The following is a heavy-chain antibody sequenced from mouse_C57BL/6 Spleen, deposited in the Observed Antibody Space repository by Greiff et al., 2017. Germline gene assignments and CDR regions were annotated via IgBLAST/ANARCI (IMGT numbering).Heavy chain of an antibody. J-gene: IGHJ2*01. CDR3: AMRRDYDDGGYYFDY. CDR2: ILPSIGST. Sequence: QVQLQQSGSELRSPGSSVKLSCKDFDSEVFPIAYMSWVRQKPGHGFEWIGGILPSIGSTIYGEKFEDKATLDADTLSNTAYLELNSLTSEDSAIYYCAMRRDYDDGGYYFDYWGQGTTLTVSS. CDR1: DSEVFPIAY. V-gene: IGHV15-2*01. D-gene: IGHD2-4*01.